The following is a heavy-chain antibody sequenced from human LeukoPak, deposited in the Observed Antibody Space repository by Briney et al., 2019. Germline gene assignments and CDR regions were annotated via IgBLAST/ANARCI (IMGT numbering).Heavy chain of an antibody. V-gene: IGHV3-15*01. D-gene: IGHD1-26*01. Sequence: GGSLRLSCAASGFTFNHAWMSWVRQAPGKGLEWVGRIKSKTNGGTTDYAAPVKGRFTISRDDSKNTLYLQMNSRKTEDTAVYYCTWVGARYYFDYWGQGTLVTVSS. CDR1: GFTFNHAW. CDR3: TWVGARYYFDY. CDR2: IKSKTNGGTT. J-gene: IGHJ4*02.